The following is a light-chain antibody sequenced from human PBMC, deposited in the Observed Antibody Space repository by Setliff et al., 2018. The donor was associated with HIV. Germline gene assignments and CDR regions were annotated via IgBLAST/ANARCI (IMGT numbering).Light chain of an antibody. V-gene: IGLV2-14*03. CDR1: SSDVGGYNY. CDR3: SSYTSRTTVV. J-gene: IGLJ2*01. Sequence: QFALTQPTSVSGSPGQSITISCTGTSSDVGGYNYVSWYQQHPDKAPKLIIYDVTKRPSGVSNHFSGSKSDNTASLTISGLQAEDEADYYCSSYTSRTTVVFGGGTKVTVL. CDR2: DVT.